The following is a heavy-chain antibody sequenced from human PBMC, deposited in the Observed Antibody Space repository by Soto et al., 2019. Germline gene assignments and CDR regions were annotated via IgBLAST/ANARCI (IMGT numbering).Heavy chain of an antibody. J-gene: IGHJ1*01. Sequence: EVQLLESGGGLVQPGGSLRLSCAASGFTFSSYAMSWVRQAPGKGLEWVSAISGSGGSTYYADSVKGRFTISRDNSKNTLYLQMNRLRAEDTAVYYCAKDLVPDYYDSSGYDWAAEAEYFQHWGQGTLGTVSS. CDR3: AKDLVPDYYDSSGYDWAAEAEYFQH. D-gene: IGHD3-22*01. V-gene: IGHV3-23*01. CDR2: ISGSGGST. CDR1: GFTFSSYA.